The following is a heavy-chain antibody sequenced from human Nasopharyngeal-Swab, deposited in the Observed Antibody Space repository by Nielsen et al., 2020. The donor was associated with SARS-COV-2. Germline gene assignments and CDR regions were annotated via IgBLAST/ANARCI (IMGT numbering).Heavy chain of an antibody. CDR2: INHSGST. CDR1: GGSISSYY. J-gene: IGHJ6*02. Sequence: SETLSLTCTVSGGSISSYYWSWIRQPPGKGLEWIGEINHSGSTNYNPSLKSRVTISVDTSKNQFFLKLSSVTAADTAVYYCARKVVRGTIYYYYGMDVWGQGTTVTVSS. V-gene: IGHV4-34*01. D-gene: IGHD3-10*01. CDR3: ARKVVRGTIYYYYGMDV.